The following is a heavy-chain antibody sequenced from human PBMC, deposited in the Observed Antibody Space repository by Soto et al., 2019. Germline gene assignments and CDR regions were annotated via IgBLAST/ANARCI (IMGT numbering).Heavy chain of an antibody. CDR1: GGSISNNNW. V-gene: IGHV4-4*02. J-gene: IGHJ4*01. CDR2: IYHSGNT. CDR3: ARFLPGFVGENEAFDF. Sequence: QVQLQESGPGLVKPSGTLSLTCSVSGGSISNNNWWRGCRRPPEEGLEWIGQIYHSGNTNYNQPLKSRVSMSVDKSKNQFSLKMYSATAADTAVYYCARFLPGFVGENEAFDFWGHGTLVTVSS. D-gene: IGHD3-3*01.